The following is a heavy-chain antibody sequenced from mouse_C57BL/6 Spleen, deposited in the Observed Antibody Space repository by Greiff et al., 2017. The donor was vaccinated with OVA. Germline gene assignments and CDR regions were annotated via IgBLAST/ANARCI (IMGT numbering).Heavy chain of an antibody. Sequence: VQLQQSGAELARPGASVKLSCKASGYTFTSYGISWVKQRTGQGLEWIGEIYPRSGNTYYNEKFKGKATLTADKSSSTAYMELRSLTSEDSAIYYCASGIYYGNYVHYWGQGTTLTVSS. D-gene: IGHD2-1*01. J-gene: IGHJ2*01. CDR1: GYTFTSYG. CDR2: IYPRSGNT. CDR3: ASGIYYGNYVHY. V-gene: IGHV1-81*01.